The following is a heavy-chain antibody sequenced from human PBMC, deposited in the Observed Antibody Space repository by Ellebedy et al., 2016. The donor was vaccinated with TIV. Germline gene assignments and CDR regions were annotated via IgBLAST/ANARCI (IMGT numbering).Heavy chain of an antibody. J-gene: IGHJ4*02. Sequence: MPSETLSLTCAVYGGSFSSEYWSWIRQPPGKGLEWIGEINNRRSTNYNPYLKSRVTISVDTSKNHFSLRLTPVTAADTAVYYCAKDYGDAQYWGQGTLVTVSS. CDR1: GGSFSSEY. CDR2: INNRRST. CDR3: AKDYGDAQY. V-gene: IGHV4-34*01. D-gene: IGHD4-17*01.